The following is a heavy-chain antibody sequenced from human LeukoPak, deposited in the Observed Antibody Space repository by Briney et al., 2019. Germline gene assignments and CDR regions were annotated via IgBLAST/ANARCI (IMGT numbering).Heavy chain of an antibody. CDR1: GDSVSSNSAA. V-gene: IGHV6-1*01. D-gene: IGHD6-13*01. J-gene: IGHJ6*02. CDR2: TYYRSKWYN. CDR3: ARDPGIAAAGTGYYYYYYGMDV. Sequence: SQTLSLTCAISGDSVSSNSAAWNWIRQSPSRGLECLGRTYYRSKWYNDYTVSVKSRITINPDTSKNQCSLQLNSVTPEDTAVYYCARDPGIAAAGTGYYYYYYGMDVWGQGTTVTVSS.